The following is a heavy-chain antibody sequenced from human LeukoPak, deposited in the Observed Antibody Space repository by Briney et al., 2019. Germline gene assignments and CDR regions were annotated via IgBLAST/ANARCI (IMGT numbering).Heavy chain of an antibody. J-gene: IGHJ4*02. V-gene: IGHV3-23*01. CDR1: GFTLSSYG. CDR2: ITGSSGYT. D-gene: IGHD3-22*01. Sequence: GGSLRLSCAASGFTLSSYGMSWVRQAPGKGLEWVSSITGSSGYTYYAASVRGRFAISRDNSKNTVFLQMNSLRAEDTAVYYCAKTYYFDSSGYWSAYYFDKWGQGTHVTVSS. CDR3: AKTYYFDSSGYWSAYYFDK.